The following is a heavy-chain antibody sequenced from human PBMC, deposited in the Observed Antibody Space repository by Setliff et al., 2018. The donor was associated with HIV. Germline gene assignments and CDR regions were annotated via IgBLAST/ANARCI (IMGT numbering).Heavy chain of an antibody. CDR2: IYHSGST. V-gene: IGHV4-4*02. CDR3: ARSITMIIVAPGAFDI. D-gene: IGHD3-22*01. Sequence: SETLSLTCAVSGGYISSSNWWSWVRQPPGKGLEWIGEIYHSGSTKYNPSLKSRVTISVDKSKNQFSLKLSSVTAADTAVYYCARSITMIIVAPGAFDIWGQGTTVTVSS. J-gene: IGHJ3*02. CDR1: GGYISSSNW.